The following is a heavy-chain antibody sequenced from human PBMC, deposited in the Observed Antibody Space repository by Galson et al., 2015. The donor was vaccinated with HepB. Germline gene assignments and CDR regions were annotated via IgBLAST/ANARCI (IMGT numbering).Heavy chain of an antibody. CDR1: GFTFSSYA. J-gene: IGHJ4*02. CDR3: ARAIAAAGTSRLLIEY. Sequence: SLRLSCAASGFTFSSYAMHWVRQAPGKGLERVAVISYDGSNKYYADSVKGRFTISRDNSKNTLYLQMNSLRAEDTAVYYCARAIAAAGTSRLLIEYWGQGTLVTVSS. CDR2: ISYDGSNK. D-gene: IGHD6-13*01. V-gene: IGHV3-30*04.